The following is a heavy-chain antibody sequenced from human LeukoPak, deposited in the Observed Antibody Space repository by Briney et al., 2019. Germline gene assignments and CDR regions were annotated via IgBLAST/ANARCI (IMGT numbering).Heavy chain of an antibody. CDR1: GFTFDDYA. Sequence: GGSLRLSCAASGFTFDDYAMHWVRQAPGKGLEWVSGISWNSGNIGYADSVKGRFSISRDNAKNSLYLQMNSLRVEDMALYYCAKGDSSSWYGWYFDLWGRGTVVTVPS. CDR2: ISWNSGNI. V-gene: IGHV3-9*03. J-gene: IGHJ2*01. D-gene: IGHD6-13*01. CDR3: AKGDSSSWYGWYFDL.